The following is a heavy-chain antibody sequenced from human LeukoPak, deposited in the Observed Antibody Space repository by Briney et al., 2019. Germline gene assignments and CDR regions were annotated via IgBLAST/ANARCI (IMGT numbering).Heavy chain of an antibody. CDR3: ARVLETDCRGGSCYSGLDY. D-gene: IGHD2-15*01. CDR1: GFTFTNHW. V-gene: IGHV3-74*01. Sequence: GGSLRLSCAASGFTFTNHWMHWVRQAPGKGLVWVSRIRPDGRETNHADSVKGRFTISRDNAQNSLYLQMNSLRVEDTAVYYCARVLETDCRGGSCYSGLDYWGQGTLVTVSS. J-gene: IGHJ4*02. CDR2: IRPDGRET.